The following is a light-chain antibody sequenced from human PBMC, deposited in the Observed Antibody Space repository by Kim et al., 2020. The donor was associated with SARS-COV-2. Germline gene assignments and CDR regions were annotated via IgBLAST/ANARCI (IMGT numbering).Light chain of an antibody. V-gene: IGKV3-20*01. CDR3: QLYVSSPPMSA. Sequence: PGDSATLSCRASQSVSSSYLAWYQQKPGQAPRLLIYGASSRATGIPERFSGLGSGTDFTLTISTLESDDFAFYYSQLYVSSPPMSAFGPGTK. CDR1: QSVSSSY. CDR2: GAS. J-gene: IGKJ2*01.